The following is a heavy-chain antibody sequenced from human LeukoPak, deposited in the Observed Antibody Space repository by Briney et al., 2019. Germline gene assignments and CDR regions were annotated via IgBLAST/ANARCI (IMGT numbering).Heavy chain of an antibody. CDR3: ARDVLTGKYDAFDI. D-gene: IGHD1-20*01. J-gene: IGHJ3*02. CDR1: GYTFTSYD. CDR2: MNPNSGNT. V-gene: IGHV1-8*01. Sequence: PVASVKVSCKASGYTFTSYDINWVRQATGQGLEWMGWMNPNSGNTGYAQKFQGRVTITRNTSISTAYMELSSLRSEDTAVYYCARDVLTGKYDAFDIWGQGTMVTVSS.